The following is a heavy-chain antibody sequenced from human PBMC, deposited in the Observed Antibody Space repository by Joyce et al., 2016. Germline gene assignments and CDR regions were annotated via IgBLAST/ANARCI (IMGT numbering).Heavy chain of an antibody. J-gene: IGHJ4*02. CDR1: GYRFSSYW. D-gene: IGHD4-11*01. Sequence: EVQLVQSGAEVKKPGESLKISCKGSGYRFSSYWIGWVRQMPGKGLEGMGSIYPGDSDTRYSPSFQGQVTSSADKSISTAYLQWSSLKASDTAMYYCARHRYSNYAPPFDYWGLGTLVTVSS. CDR2: IYPGDSDT. V-gene: IGHV5-51*01. CDR3: ARHRYSNYAPPFDY.